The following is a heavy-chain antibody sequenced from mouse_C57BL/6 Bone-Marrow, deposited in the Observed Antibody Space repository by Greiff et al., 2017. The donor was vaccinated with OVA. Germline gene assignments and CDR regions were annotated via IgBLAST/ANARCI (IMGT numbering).Heavy chain of an antibody. D-gene: IGHD1-1*01. CDR2: SRNKANDYTT. CDR3: ARALTTVVARYFDV. Sequence: EVKVVESGGGLVQSGRSLRLSCATSGFTFSDFYMEWVRQAPGKGLEWIAASRNKANDYTTEYSASVKGRFIVSRDTSQSILYLQMNALRAEDTAIYYCARALTTVVARYFDVWGTGTTVTVSS. J-gene: IGHJ1*03. V-gene: IGHV7-1*01. CDR1: GFTFSDFY.